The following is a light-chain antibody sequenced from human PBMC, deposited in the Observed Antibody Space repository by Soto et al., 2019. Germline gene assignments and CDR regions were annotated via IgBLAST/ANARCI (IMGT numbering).Light chain of an antibody. CDR2: ATS. Sequence: DIQMTQSPSTLSASVGDRVTITCRAGQSISSWLAWYQQKPGKAPKVLIYATSRLQSGVPSRFSGSGSGTDFTLTISSLQPEDFATYYCQQYNVYSTFGGGTKVDI. J-gene: IGKJ4*01. CDR1: QSISSW. CDR3: QQYNVYST. V-gene: IGKV1-5*01.